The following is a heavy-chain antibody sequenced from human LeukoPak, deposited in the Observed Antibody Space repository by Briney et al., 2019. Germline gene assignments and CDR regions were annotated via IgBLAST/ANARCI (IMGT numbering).Heavy chain of an antibody. D-gene: IGHD1-7*01. V-gene: IGHV3-7*01. J-gene: IGHJ4*02. CDR2: IGQDGTGN. CDR1: GFSFSNYW. CDR3: ARDLNYYATDY. Sequence: GGSLRLSCAASGFSFSNYWMTWISQAPGKGLEWVANIGQDGTGNHYVDSVKGRFTISRDNAKNSLYLQMNRLRADDTAVYYCARDLNYYATDYWGQGTLVTVSS.